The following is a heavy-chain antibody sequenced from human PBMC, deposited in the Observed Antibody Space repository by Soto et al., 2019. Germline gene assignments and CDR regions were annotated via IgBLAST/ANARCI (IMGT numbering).Heavy chain of an antibody. CDR1: GGSIISSNW. CDR3: ARGFSGYSCYDRGIWFDP. D-gene: IGHD5-12*01. Sequence: PSEALSLTCAVSGGSIISSNWWSWGRHPPGKGLEWIGEIYHSGSTNCNPSLKSRVTISVDKSKNQFSLKLSSVTAADTAVYYCARGFSGYSCYDRGIWFDPWGQGTLVTVSS. J-gene: IGHJ5*02. CDR2: IYHSGST. V-gene: IGHV4-4*02.